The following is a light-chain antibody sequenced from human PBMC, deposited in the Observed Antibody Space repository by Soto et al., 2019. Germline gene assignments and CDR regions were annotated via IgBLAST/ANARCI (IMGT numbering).Light chain of an antibody. Sequence: QSVLTQPPSASGAPGQTVTISCSGSSSNIGKNTVNWYQQLPGTAPKLLIYSNTQRPLGVPVRFSGSKSGTSASLAISGLQSEDESDYYCAAWDDSLYVFGSGTKVTVL. CDR3: AAWDDSLYV. J-gene: IGLJ1*01. CDR2: SNT. CDR1: SSNIGKNT. V-gene: IGLV1-44*01.